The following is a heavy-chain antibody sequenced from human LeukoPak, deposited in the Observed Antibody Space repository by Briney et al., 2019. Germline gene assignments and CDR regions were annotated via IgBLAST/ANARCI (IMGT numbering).Heavy chain of an antibody. CDR2: IKQDGSEK. CDR1: GFTFSSYW. J-gene: IGHJ4*02. Sequence: PGGSLRLSCAASGFTFSSYWMHWVRQAPGKGLEWVANIKQDGSEKYYVDSVKGRFTISRDNAKNSLYPQMNSLRAEDTAVYSCVRDGDTSGYTNWGQGTLVTVSS. CDR3: VRDGDTSGYTN. V-gene: IGHV3-7*01. D-gene: IGHD3-22*01.